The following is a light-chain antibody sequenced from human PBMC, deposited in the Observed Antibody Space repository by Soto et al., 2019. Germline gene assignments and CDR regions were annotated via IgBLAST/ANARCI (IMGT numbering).Light chain of an antibody. Sequence: EIVLTQSPGTLSLSPGEGATLSCRASHSVSSYLAWYQQKPGQAPRLLIHGASTRAPGFPARFSGSGSGTDFTLTISSLQSEDFAVYYCQQYNNWPWTFGQGTKVDI. CDR2: GAS. CDR1: HSVSSY. V-gene: IGKV3-15*01. CDR3: QQYNNWPWT. J-gene: IGKJ1*01.